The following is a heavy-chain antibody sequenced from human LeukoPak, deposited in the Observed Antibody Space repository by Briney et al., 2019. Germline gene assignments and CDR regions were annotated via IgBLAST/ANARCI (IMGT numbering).Heavy chain of an antibody. J-gene: IGHJ4*02. V-gene: IGHV1-2*02. CDR1: GYSFSAFP. D-gene: IGHD5-18*01. CDR3: ARLGTGYSLPY. Sequence: ASVTVSCKASGYSFSAFPIVWVRQAPGQGLEWMGWIHPHSGGTAYGKAFQGRVALTRDTSISTAYMELNSLASDDAAVYYCARLGTGYSLPYWGQGTLITVSS. CDR2: IHPHSGGT.